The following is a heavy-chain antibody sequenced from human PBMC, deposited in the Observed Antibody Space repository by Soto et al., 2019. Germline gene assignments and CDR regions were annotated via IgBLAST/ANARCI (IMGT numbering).Heavy chain of an antibody. J-gene: IGHJ6*02. CDR1: GFTFSSYA. D-gene: IGHD3-3*01. CDR3: AKESRPVPESGYYFLPRISHCMDV. V-gene: IGHV3-23*01. CDR2: ISGSGGST. Sequence: EVQLLESGGGLVQPGGSLRLSCAASGFTFSSYAMSWVRQAPGKGLEWVSAISGSGGSTYYADSVKGRFTISRDNSKNTLYLQINSLRAEHTAVYYCAKESRPVPESGYYFLPRISHCMDVCGQGTTVTVSS.